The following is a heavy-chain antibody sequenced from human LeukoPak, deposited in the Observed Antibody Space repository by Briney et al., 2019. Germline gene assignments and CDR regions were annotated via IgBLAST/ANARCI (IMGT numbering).Heavy chain of an antibody. D-gene: IGHD3-9*01. CDR1: GGSVSNYY. J-gene: IGHJ6*02. Sequence: SETLSLTCSVSGGSVSNYYWSWIRQPPGKGLEWIGYVYYSGSTNYNPSLKSRVTISVDTSKNQFSLKLSSVTAADTAVYYCARVAYDILTGPSGYYGMDVWGQGTTVTVSS. CDR2: VYYSGST. CDR3: ARVAYDILTGPSGYYGMDV. V-gene: IGHV4-59*02.